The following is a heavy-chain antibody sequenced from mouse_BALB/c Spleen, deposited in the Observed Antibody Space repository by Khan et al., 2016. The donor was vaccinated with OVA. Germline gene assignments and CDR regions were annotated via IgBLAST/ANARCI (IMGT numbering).Heavy chain of an antibody. CDR2: INPSTGYT. CDR1: GYTFTSYW. CDR3: ANHGSSSAWLTY. J-gene: IGHJ3*01. Sequence: VQLQQSGAELAKPGASVKMSCKASGYTFTSYWMHWVKQRPGQGLEWIGYINPSTGYTEYNQRFKDKATLTADKSSSTAYMQLSSLTSEESADYDCANHGSSSAWLTYWGQGTLVTVSA. V-gene: IGHV1-7*01. D-gene: IGHD1-1*01.